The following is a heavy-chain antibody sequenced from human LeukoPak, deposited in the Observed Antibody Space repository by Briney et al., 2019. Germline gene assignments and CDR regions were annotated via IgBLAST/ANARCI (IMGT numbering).Heavy chain of an antibody. D-gene: IGHD2-2*01. CDR2: INPNSGGT. V-gene: IGHV1-2*02. J-gene: IGHJ4*02. Sequence: GASVKVSCKASGYTFTGYYMHWVRQAPGQGLEWMGWINPNSGGTNYAQKFQGRVTMTRDTSISTAYMELSRLRSDDTAVYYCAREEGIGYCSSTSCYVVGEHDYWGQGTLVTVSS. CDR3: AREEGIGYCSSTSCYVVGEHDY. CDR1: GYTFTGYY.